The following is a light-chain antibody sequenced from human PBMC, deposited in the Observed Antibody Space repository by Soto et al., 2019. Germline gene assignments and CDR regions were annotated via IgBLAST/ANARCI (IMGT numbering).Light chain of an antibody. CDR1: QSVIGRQ. J-gene: IGKJ5*01. CDR3: QVYGPSPPIT. CDR2: GVS. V-gene: IGKV3-20*01. Sequence: EIVLTQSPGTLSLSPGERATLSCRASQSVIGRQLAWYQHNPGQAPRLLIYGVSSRATGIPDRFTGSGSGTDFTLTISRLEPEDFAVFYCQVYGPSPPITFGQGTRLEIK.